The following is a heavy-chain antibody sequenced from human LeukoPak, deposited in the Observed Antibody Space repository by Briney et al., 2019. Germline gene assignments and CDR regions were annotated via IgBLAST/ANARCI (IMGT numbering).Heavy chain of an antibody. CDR2: ISYDGGNK. V-gene: IGHV3-30-3*01. Sequence: PGGSLRLSCAASGFTFSNYAMHWVRQAPGKGLEWVAVISYDGGNKYYADSVKGRFTISRDNSKNTLYLQMNSLRAEDTAVYYCARDIFSYYYGSGSVSLDYWGQGTLVIVSS. D-gene: IGHD3-10*01. CDR1: GFTFSNYA. J-gene: IGHJ4*02. CDR3: ARDIFSYYYGSGSVSLDY.